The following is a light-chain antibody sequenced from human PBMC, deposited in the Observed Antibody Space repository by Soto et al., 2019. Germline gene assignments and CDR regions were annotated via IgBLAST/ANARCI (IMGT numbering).Light chain of an antibody. CDR3: QQDKDWPPLT. CDR2: GAS. V-gene: IGKV3D-15*01. Sequence: EIVMTQSPVTLSVSPGERVTLSCRASQNVNINLAWYQQRPGQAPRVLIYGASNRASGIPYRFSGSGSGTDFTLTISSLEPDDFALYYCQQDKDWPPLTFGGGTRVEIK. CDR1: QNVNIN. J-gene: IGKJ4*01.